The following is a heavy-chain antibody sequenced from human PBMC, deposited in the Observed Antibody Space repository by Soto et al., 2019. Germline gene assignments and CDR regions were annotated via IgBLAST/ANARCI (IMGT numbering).Heavy chain of an antibody. J-gene: IGHJ6*02. CDR1: GFTFSGYA. V-gene: IGHV3-23*01. CDR2: ISAGGDST. Sequence: SLRLSCAAAGFTFSGYAMSWVRKAPGKGLEWVSAISAGGDSTYYADSVKGRFTISRDNSKNTLYVQMNSLKAQDTALFYCTKDAEAAAGISRASSGLGVWGQGTTVSVSS. D-gene: IGHD6-13*01. CDR3: TKDAEAAAGISRASSGLGV.